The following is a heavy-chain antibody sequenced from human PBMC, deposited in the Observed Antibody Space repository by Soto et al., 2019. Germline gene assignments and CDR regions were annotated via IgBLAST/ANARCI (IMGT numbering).Heavy chain of an antibody. CDR1: GGSISSGDYY. J-gene: IGHJ1*01. CDR2: IYYCGST. V-gene: IGHV4-30-4*01. Sequence: QVQLQESGPGLVKPSQTLSLTCTVSGGSISSGDYYWSWIRQPPGKGLEWIGYIYYCGSTYYNPALTSRVTISLDTSKNQFSLKLSSVTAADTAVYYCARAYGETAIFPFQHWGQGTLVTVSS. D-gene: IGHD2-21*02. CDR3: ARAYGETAIFPFQH.